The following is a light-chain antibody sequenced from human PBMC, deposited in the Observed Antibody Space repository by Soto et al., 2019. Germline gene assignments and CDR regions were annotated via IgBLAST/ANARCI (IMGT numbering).Light chain of an antibody. CDR3: AAWDDSLNVPVYA. CDR1: SSNIGSNT. CDR2: SNN. J-gene: IGLJ1*01. Sequence: QSVLTQPPSASGTPGQRVTISCSGSSSNIGSNTVNWYQQLPGTAPKLLIYSNNQRPSGVPDQFSGSKSGTSASLATSGPQSEDEADFPCAAWDDSLNVPVYAFGTGTKVTVL. V-gene: IGLV1-44*01.